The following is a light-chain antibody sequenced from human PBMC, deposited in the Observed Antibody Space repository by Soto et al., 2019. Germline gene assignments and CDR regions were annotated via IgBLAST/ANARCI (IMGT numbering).Light chain of an antibody. CDR3: QKYSSVPV. J-gene: IGKJ3*01. Sequence: DIQMTQSPTSLSASVGDRVTITCRASQGIRNFVAWYQQKPGKAPKLLIYAASTLQSGVPSRFSGSGSGTEFTLTSNSLQPEDVATYSCQKYSSVPVFGPGTKVEIK. CDR1: QGIRNF. V-gene: IGKV1-27*01. CDR2: AAS.